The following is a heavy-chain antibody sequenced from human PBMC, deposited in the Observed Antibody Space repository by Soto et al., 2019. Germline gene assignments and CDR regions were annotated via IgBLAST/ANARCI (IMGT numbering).Heavy chain of an antibody. J-gene: IGHJ4*01. CDR2: VKSKTDGGSS. CDR3: TTDSRTTLPEIRFDY. CDR1: GFPFTNAW. D-gene: IGHD1-26*01. V-gene: IGHV3-15*07. Sequence: PWGSLRLSCAASGFPFTNAWINWVRQVPGKGLEWVGRVKSKTDGGSSDYAAPVKGRFAVSRDDSKNIVYLQMNSLKIEDTGVYYCTTDSRTTLPEIRFDYWGHGTQVTVSS.